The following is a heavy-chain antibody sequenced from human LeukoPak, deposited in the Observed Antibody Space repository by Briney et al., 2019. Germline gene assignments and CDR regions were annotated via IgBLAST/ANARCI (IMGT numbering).Heavy chain of an antibody. CDR1: GFTFSSYE. J-gene: IGHJ6*02. V-gene: IGHV3-48*03. CDR2: ISSSGSTI. D-gene: IGHD2-15*01. CDR3: ARGYDGMDV. Sequence: GGSLRLSCAASGFTFSSYEMNWVRQAPGKGLEWVSYISSSGSTIYYADSVEGRFTISRDNARNSLYLQMNSLRAEDTAVYYCARGYDGMDVWGQGTTVTVSS.